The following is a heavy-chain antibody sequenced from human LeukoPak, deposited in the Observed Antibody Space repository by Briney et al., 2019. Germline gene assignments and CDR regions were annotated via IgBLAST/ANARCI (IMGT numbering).Heavy chain of an antibody. V-gene: IGHV4-30-4*01. J-gene: IGHJ4*02. CDR3: ARDPPYYYDSSGYYPPLY. D-gene: IGHD3-22*01. Sequence: SETLSLTCTISGGSISSGDYYWSWIRQPPGKGLEWIGYIYYSGSTYYNPSLKSRVTISVDTSKNQFSLKLSSVTAADTAVYYCARDPPYYYDSSGYYPPLYWGQGTLVTVSS. CDR1: GGSISSGDYY. CDR2: IYYSGST.